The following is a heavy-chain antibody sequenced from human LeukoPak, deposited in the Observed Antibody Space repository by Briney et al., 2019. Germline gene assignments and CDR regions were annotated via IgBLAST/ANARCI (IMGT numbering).Heavy chain of an antibody. CDR2: INSDGSST. Sequence: GGSLRLSCAASGFTFSSYWMHWVRQAPGKRLVWVSRINSDGSSTSYADSVKGRFTISRDNAKNTLYLQMNSLRAEDTAVYYCARSGGVLRFLERLLEYWGQGTLVTVSS. V-gene: IGHV3-74*01. CDR1: GFTFSSYW. J-gene: IGHJ4*02. D-gene: IGHD3-3*01. CDR3: ARSGGVLRFLERLLEY.